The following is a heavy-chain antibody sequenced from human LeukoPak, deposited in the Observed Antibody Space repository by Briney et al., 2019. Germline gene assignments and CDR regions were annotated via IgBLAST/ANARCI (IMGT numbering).Heavy chain of an antibody. CDR2: ISSSSSTI. D-gene: IGHD2-15*01. CDR3: ASGYCSGGSCYSDAFDI. J-gene: IGHJ3*02. CDR1: GFTFSSYS. Sequence: PGGSLRLSCAASGFTFSSYSMNWVRQAPGKGLEWVSYISSSSSTIYYADSVKGRFTISRDNAKNSLYLQMNSLRAEDTAVYYCASGYCSGGSCYSDAFDIWGQGTMATVSS. V-gene: IGHV3-48*01.